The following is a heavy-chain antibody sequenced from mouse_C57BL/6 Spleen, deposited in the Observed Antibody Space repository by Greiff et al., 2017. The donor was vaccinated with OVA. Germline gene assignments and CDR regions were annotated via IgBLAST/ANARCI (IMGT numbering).Heavy chain of an antibody. V-gene: IGHV1-55*01. D-gene: IGHD4-1*01. CDR1: GYTFTSYW. J-gene: IGHJ1*03. CDR2: IYPGSGST. CDR3: ARPLTVYWYFDV. Sequence: QVQLKQPGAELVKPGASVKMSCKASGYTFTSYWITWVKQRPGQGLEWIGDIYPGSGSTNYNEKFKSKATLTVDTSSSTAYMQLSSLTSEDSAVYYCARPLTVYWYFDVWGTGTTVTVSS.